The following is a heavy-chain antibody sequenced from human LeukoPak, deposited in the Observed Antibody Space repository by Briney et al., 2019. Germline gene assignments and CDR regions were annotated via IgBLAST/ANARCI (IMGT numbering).Heavy chain of an antibody. V-gene: IGHV7-4-1*02. Sequence: ASLKVSCKASGYTFTDDYIHWVRQAPGQGLEWMRWIHPSTGNPAYAQGFTGRFVFSLDASVSTTYLQISGLKAEDTAVYFCARALDSLGGLSLPDYWGQGTLVTASS. CDR1: GYTFTDDY. CDR3: ARALDSLGGLSLPDY. CDR2: IHPSTGNP. J-gene: IGHJ4*02. D-gene: IGHD3-16*02.